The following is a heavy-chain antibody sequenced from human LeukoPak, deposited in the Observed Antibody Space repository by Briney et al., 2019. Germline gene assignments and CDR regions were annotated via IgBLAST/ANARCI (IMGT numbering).Heavy chain of an antibody. J-gene: IGHJ4*02. D-gene: IGHD6-19*01. CDR3: AGIAVAGKFDY. V-gene: IGHV4-34*01. CDR2: INHSGST. Sequence: SETLSLTCAVYGGSFSGYYWSWIRQPPGKGLEWIGEINHSGSTNYNPSLKSRVTISVDTSKNQFSLKLSSVTAADTAVYYCAGIAVAGKFDYWGQGTLVTVSS. CDR1: GGSFSGYY.